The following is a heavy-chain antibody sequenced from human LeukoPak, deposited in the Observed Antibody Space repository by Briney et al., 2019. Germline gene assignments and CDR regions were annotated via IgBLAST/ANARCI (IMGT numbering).Heavy chain of an antibody. CDR3: ARGTIAAAGYYYFDY. CDR2: IKQDGSEK. J-gene: IGHJ4*02. Sequence: GGSLRLSCAASGFTFSSYWVSWVRQAPGKGLEGVANIKQDGSEKYYVDSVKGRFTISRDNAKNSLYLQMNSLRAEDTAVYYCARGTIAAAGYYYFDYWGQGTQVTVSS. V-gene: IGHV3-7*04. D-gene: IGHD6-13*01. CDR1: GFTFSSYW.